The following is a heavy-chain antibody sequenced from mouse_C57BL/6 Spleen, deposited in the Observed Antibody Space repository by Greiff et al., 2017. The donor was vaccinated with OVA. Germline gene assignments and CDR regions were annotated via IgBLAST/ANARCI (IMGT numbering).Heavy chain of an antibody. CDR1: GYTFTDYN. Sequence: EVKLQESGPELVKPGASVKMSCKASGYTFTDYNMHWVKQSHGKSLEWIGYINPNNGGTSYNQKFKGKATLTVNKSSSTAYMELRSLTSEDSAVYYCARGGLLFDYWGQGTTLTVSS. CDR2: INPNNGGT. D-gene: IGHD2-13*01. J-gene: IGHJ2*01. CDR3: ARGGLLFDY. V-gene: IGHV1-22*01.